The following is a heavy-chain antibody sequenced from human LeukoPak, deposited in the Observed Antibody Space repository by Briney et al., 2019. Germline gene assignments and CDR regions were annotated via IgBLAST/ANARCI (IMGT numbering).Heavy chain of an antibody. CDR1: GYTFTSYA. J-gene: IGHJ5*02. D-gene: IGHD3-22*01. CDR3: ARDLKDYYDSSGYDNWFDP. Sequence: GASVKVSCKASGYTFTSYAISWVRQAPGQGLEWMGGIIPIFGTANYAQKFQGRVTITADESTSTAYMELSSLRSEDTAVYYCARDLKDYYDSSGYDNWFDPWGQGTLVTVSS. V-gene: IGHV1-69*13. CDR2: IIPIFGTA.